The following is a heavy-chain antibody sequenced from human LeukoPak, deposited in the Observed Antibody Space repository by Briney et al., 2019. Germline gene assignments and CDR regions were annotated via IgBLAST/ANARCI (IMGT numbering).Heavy chain of an antibody. D-gene: IGHD3-3*01. Sequence: ASVKVSCKASGGTFSSYAISWVRQAPGQRLEWMGWINAGNGNTKYSQKFQGRVTITRDTSASTAYMELSSLRSEDTAVYYCARAYYDFWSGYYPDYWGQGTLVTVSS. CDR3: ARAYYDFWSGYYPDY. CDR1: GGTFSSYA. CDR2: INAGNGNT. V-gene: IGHV1-3*01. J-gene: IGHJ4*02.